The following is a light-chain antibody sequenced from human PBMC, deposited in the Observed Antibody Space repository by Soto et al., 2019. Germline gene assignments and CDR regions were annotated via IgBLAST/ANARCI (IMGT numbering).Light chain of an antibody. CDR3: TSWTTSTTMI. J-gene: IGLJ2*01. Sequence: QSALNQPASVSGSPGQSSTISCTGTRSDIGAYNFVSWYQQHPGEVPKLLLYDVNVRPSRVSNRFSGSKSGNTASLTISGLRAEDEADYYCTSWTTSTTMIFGGGTKLTVL. CDR2: DVN. CDR1: RSDIGAYNF. V-gene: IGLV2-14*03.